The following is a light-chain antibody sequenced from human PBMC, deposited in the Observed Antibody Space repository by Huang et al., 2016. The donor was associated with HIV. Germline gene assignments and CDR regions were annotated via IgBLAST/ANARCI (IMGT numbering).Light chain of an antibody. CDR2: KAA. CDR3: QQYNAYPWT. CDR1: QTITWW. J-gene: IGKJ1*01. V-gene: IGKV1-5*03. Sequence: DIQMTQSPSTLSASIGDRVTITCRASQTITWWLAWYQQKPGKAPKGLFYKAASLESGVPSRFIGSGSGTEFTLTISSLQPDDFATYYCQQYNAYPWTFGQGTKVEI.